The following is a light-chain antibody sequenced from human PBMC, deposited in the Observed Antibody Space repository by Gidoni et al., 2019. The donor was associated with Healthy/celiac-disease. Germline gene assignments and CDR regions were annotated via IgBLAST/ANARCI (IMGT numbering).Light chain of an antibody. CDR3: QQYDNVPLT. CDR1: QDISNY. CDR2: DAF. Sequence: DIQMTQSPSSLSASIGDRVTITCQASQDISNYLNWYQQKQGKAPKLLIYDAFNLETGVPFRFSGSGFGTDFTFTISSLQPEDTATYYCQQYDNVPLTFGGGTKVEIK. V-gene: IGKV1-33*01. J-gene: IGKJ4*01.